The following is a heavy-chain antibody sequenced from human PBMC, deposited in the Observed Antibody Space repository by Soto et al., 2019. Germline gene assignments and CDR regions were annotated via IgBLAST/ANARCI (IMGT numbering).Heavy chain of an antibody. J-gene: IGHJ4*02. CDR2: IYDSGST. Sequence: QVQLQESGPGLVKPSQTLSLICTVSGGSISNGGYYWSWIRQHPGKGLEWLGYIYDSGSTYYNPSSKRRVTISLDTSKNQFSLKLSSVTAADTAVYYCASEAVGSTTRLMEYWGQGTLVTVSS. CDR3: ASEAVGSTTRLMEY. CDR1: GGSISNGGYY. V-gene: IGHV4-31*03. D-gene: IGHD1-26*01.